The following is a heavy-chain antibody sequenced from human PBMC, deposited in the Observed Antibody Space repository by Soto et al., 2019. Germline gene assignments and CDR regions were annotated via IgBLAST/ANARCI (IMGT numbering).Heavy chain of an antibody. CDR1: GVTFSSYA. J-gene: IGHJ1*01. Sequence: SVKVSCKASGVTFSSYAISWVRQAPGQGLEWMGGIIPMFGTANYAQKFQGRVTITADESTSTAYMELSYLRSEDTAVYYCASHNCSGGSCYSIPQAFHHWGQGTLVTVSS. CDR3: ASHNCSGGSCYSIPQAFHH. CDR2: IIPMFGTA. V-gene: IGHV1-69*13. D-gene: IGHD2-15*01.